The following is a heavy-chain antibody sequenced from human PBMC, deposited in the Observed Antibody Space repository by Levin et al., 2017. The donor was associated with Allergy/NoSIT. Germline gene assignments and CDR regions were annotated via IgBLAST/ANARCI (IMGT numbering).Heavy chain of an antibody. CDR2: IRQDGSET. Sequence: PGESLKISCAASGFTFRNYWMSWVRQAPGKGLEWVANIRQDGSETHYLDSLKGQFTISRDNAKNSLYLQINSLRAEDTAVYYCGRVLGGYDFVEYWGQGTLVTVSS. V-gene: IGHV3-7*04. CDR1: GFTFRNYW. D-gene: IGHD5-12*01. CDR3: GRVLGGYDFVEY. J-gene: IGHJ4*02.